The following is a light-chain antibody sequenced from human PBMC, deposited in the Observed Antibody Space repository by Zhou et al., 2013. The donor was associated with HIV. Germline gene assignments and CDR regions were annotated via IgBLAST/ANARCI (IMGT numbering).Light chain of an antibody. V-gene: IGKV3-20*01. CDR3: QQYNSYSMYT. Sequence: DIVLTQSPGILSLSPGERATLSCRASQSVTGTYLAWYQQKPGQAPKLLIYGVSNRGSGIPDRFSGSGSGTDFTLTISSLQPDDFATYYCQQYNSYSMYTFGQGTKLEIK. CDR1: QSVTGTY. CDR2: GVS. J-gene: IGKJ2*01.